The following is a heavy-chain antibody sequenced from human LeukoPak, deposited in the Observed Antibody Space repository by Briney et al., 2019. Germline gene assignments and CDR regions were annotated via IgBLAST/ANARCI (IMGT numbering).Heavy chain of an antibody. CDR2: ISAYNGNT. CDR1: GYTFTSYG. Sequence: ASVKVSCKASGYTFTSYGISWVRQAPGQGLERMGWISAYNGNTNYAQKLQGRVTMTTDTSTSTANMELRSLRSDDTAEYYFARDGDYDILTGYYKGIDYWGQGTLVTVSS. J-gene: IGHJ4*02. D-gene: IGHD3-9*01. V-gene: IGHV1-18*01. CDR3: ARDGDYDILTGYYKGIDY.